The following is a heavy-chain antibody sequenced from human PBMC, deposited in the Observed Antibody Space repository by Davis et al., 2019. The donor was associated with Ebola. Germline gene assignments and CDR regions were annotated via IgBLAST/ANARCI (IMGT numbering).Heavy chain of an antibody. J-gene: IGHJ3*02. D-gene: IGHD2-2*01. CDR3: ARDDTSSSNAFDI. CDR2: IWYDGSNK. Sequence: GESLKISCAASGFTFSSYGMHWVRQAPGKGLEWVAVIWYDGSNKYYADSVKGRFTISRDNSKNTLYLQMNSLRAEDTAVYYCARDDTSSSNAFDIWGQGTMVTVSS. V-gene: IGHV3-33*01. CDR1: GFTFSSYG.